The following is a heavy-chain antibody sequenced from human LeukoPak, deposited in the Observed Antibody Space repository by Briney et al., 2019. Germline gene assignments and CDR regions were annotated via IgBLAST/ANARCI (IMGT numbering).Heavy chain of an antibody. Sequence: PGGSLRLSCAASGFTFRDFHMTWIRQAPGKGLEWISYISNSGTAIYYADSVKGRFTISRDNVKNSLYLQMHSLRAEDTAVYYCARDTGFCSGGNCYLGYYQYYMDVWGQGTLVTVSS. CDR3: ARDTGFCSGGNCYLGYYQYYMDV. V-gene: IGHV3-11*01. CDR1: GFTFRDFH. D-gene: IGHD2-15*01. J-gene: IGHJ6*03. CDR2: ISNSGTAI.